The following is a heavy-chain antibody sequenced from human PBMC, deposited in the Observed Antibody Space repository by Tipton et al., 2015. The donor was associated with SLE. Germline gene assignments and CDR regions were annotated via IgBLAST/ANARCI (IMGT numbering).Heavy chain of an antibody. CDR3: ARGGVDGQWLVFGY. D-gene: IGHD6-19*01. Sequence: LRLSCAASGFTFSSYVMHWVRQAPGKGLEWIGHIYTSGSTNYNPSLKSRVSLSVDTSKNQFSLKLSSVTAADTAVYYCARGGVDGQWLVFGYWGQGTLVTVSS. V-gene: IGHV4-4*08. J-gene: IGHJ4*02. CDR2: IYTSGST. CDR1: GFTFSSYV.